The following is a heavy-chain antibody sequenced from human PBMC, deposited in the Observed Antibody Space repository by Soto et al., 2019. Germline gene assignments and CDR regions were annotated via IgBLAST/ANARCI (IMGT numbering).Heavy chain of an antibody. Sequence: SETLSLTCAVYGGSFSGYYWSWIRQPPGKGLEWIGEINHSGSTNYNPSLKSRVTISVDTSKNQFSLKLSSVTAADTAVYYCARVAVAGLHSGPVPPWLHFDYWGQGTPVTVSS. CDR3: ARVAVAGLHSGPVPPWLHFDY. D-gene: IGHD6-19*01. CDR2: INHSGST. CDR1: GGSFSGYY. J-gene: IGHJ4*02. V-gene: IGHV4-34*01.